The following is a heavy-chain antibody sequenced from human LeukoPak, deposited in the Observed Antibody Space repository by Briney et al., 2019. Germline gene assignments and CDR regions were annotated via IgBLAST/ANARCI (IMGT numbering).Heavy chain of an antibody. CDR3: ARAALFDY. J-gene: IGHJ4*02. Sequence: GGSLRLSCAASGFTLSDHYMDWVRQAPGKGLEWVAVISYDGSNKYYADSVKGRFTISRDNSKNTLYLQMNSLRAEDTAVYYCARAALFDYWGQGTLVTVSS. CDR1: GFTLSDHY. CDR2: ISYDGSNK. V-gene: IGHV3-30-3*01.